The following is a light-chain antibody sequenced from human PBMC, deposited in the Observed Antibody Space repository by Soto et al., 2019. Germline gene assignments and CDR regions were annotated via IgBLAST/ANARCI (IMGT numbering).Light chain of an antibody. CDR2: GNN. V-gene: IGLV1-40*01. Sequence: QSLLTQPPSVSGAPGQTLIISCSGSSSNLGAPYDVNWFRQLPGTVPRLLIYGNNNRPSGVPDRFYGSKSGTSASLAITGLQAEDEADYYCQSYDSSLSGYVFGTGTTVTVL. CDR1: SSNLGAPYD. CDR3: QSYDSSLSGYV. J-gene: IGLJ1*01.